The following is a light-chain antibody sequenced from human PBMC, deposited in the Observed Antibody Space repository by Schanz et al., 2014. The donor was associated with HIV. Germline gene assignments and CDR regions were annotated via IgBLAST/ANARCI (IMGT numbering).Light chain of an antibody. CDR3: SSFSTSDPPI. J-gene: IGLJ1*01. CDR2: GVS. Sequence: QSALTQPASVSGSPGQSITISCSGTSSDIGAFDYVSWYQQYPGKAPKLIVYGVSDRPSGLSYRFSGSKSGNTASLAISGLQATDEADYYCSSFSTSDPPIFGTGTKLTVL. CDR1: SSDIGAFDY. V-gene: IGLV2-14*03.